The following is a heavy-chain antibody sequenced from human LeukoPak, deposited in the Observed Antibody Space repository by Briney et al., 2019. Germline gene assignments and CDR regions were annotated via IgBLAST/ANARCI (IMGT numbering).Heavy chain of an antibody. D-gene: IGHD3-9*01. CDR1: GYSFTSYW. Sequence: GESLKISCKGSGYSFTSYWIGWVRQMPGKGLEWMGIIYPGDSDTRYSPSFQGQVTISADKSISTAYLQWSSLKASDTAMYYCGGGIWHYYFLPGLFNFDYWGQGPLVTVS. CDR2: IYPGDSDT. CDR3: GGGIWHYYFLPGLFNFDY. V-gene: IGHV5-51*01. J-gene: IGHJ4*02.